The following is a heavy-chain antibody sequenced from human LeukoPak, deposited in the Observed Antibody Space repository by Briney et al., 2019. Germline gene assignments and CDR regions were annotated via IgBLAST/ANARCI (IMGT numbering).Heavy chain of an antibody. D-gene: IGHD3-3*02. J-gene: IGHJ5*02. Sequence: VASVKVYCKASGYTFASYGISWVRQAPGQGLEWMGWISGYDYKTNYAQKFQGRVTMTTDTSTNTAYMELRTLRSDDTAVYYCARDFSKARVDCFDPWGQGTLVTVSS. V-gene: IGHV1-18*01. CDR1: GYTFASYG. CDR3: ARDFSKARVDCFDP. CDR2: ISGYDYKT.